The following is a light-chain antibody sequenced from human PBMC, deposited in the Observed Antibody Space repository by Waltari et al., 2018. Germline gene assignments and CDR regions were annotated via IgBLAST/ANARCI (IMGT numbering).Light chain of an antibody. V-gene: IGKV1-33*01. J-gene: IGKJ2*01. CDR1: QGISNY. CDR2: EAS. CDR3: QQYETLPFT. Sequence: DIQLTQSPSSLSASVGDRVTITCQASQGISNYLNWYQQKPGKAPKLLIYEASNLEAGVPSRFSGGGSGTRLTLTISSLQPDDVATYYCQQYETLPFTFGQGTKLVIK.